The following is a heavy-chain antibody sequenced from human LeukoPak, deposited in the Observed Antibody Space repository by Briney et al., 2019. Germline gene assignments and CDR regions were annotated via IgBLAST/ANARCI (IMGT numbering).Heavy chain of an antibody. D-gene: IGHD3-10*01. CDR3: ARGPMVRGVIIYNWFDP. V-gene: IGHV6-1*01. CDR1: GDSVSSNSVA. Sequence: SQTLSLTCAISGDSVSSNSVAWIWITPSPSRDLEWLGRPYYRSKWYNDYVVSVKSLITINPDTSKNQFSLQLNSVTPEDTAVYYCARGPMVRGVIIYNWFDPWGQGTLVTVSS. J-gene: IGHJ5*02. CDR2: PYYRSKWYN.